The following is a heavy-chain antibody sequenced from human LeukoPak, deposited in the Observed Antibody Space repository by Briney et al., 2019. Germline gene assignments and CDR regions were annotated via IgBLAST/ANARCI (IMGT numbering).Heavy chain of an antibody. CDR2: ISYDGSDR. D-gene: IGHD5-18*01. V-gene: IGHV3-30-3*01. CDR3: ARERYNYGLDY. J-gene: IGHJ4*02. CDR1: GFPFSGYP. Sequence: GGSLRLSCAASGFPFSGYPMHWVRQAPGKGLEWVSVISYDGSDRYYADSVKGRFTISRDNSKNTLYLQMNSLRTEDTALYYCARERYNYGLDYWGQGTLVTVSS.